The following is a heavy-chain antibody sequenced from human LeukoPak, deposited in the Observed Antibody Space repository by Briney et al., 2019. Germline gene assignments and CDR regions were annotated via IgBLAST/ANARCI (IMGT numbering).Heavy chain of an antibody. Sequence: PSETLSLTCAVSGGSISSSNWWSWVRQPPGKGLEWIGEIYHSGSTNYNPSLKSRVTISVDKSKNQFSLKLSSVTAADTAVYYCARTSAMVRGVIILAEGWFDPWGQGTLVTVSS. CDR1: GGSISSSNW. D-gene: IGHD3-10*01. CDR2: IYHSGST. J-gene: IGHJ5*02. CDR3: ARTSAMVRGVIILAEGWFDP. V-gene: IGHV4-4*02.